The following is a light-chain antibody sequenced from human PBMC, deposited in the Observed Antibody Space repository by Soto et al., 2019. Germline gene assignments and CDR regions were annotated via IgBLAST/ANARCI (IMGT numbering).Light chain of an antibody. Sequence: EIVMTQSPATLSVSPGERATLSCRASQSVSSNLAWYQQKPGQAPRLLIYGASTRATGIPARFSGSRSGTDLTLTISSLQSEDFAVYYCQQYNNWPQTFGQGTKVEIK. CDR2: GAS. V-gene: IGKV3-15*01. J-gene: IGKJ1*01. CDR3: QQYNNWPQT. CDR1: QSVSSN.